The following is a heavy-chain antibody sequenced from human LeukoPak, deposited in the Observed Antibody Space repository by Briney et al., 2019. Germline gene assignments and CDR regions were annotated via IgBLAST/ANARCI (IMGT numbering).Heavy chain of an antibody. CDR2: IWYDGSNK. Sequence: GGSLRLSCAASGFTFSSYGMHWVRQAPGKGLEWVAVIWYDGSNKYYADSVKGRFTISRDNSKNTLYLQMNSLRAEDTAVYYCARDRSYDILTGYYRPGYFDYWGQGTLVTVSS. CDR1: GFTFSSYG. CDR3: ARDRSYDILTGYYRPGYFDY. V-gene: IGHV3-33*01. J-gene: IGHJ4*02. D-gene: IGHD3-9*01.